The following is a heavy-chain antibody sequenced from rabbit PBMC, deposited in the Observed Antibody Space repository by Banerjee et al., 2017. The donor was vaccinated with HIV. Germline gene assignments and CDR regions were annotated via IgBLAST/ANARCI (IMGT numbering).Heavy chain of an antibody. Sequence: QQQLEESGGGLVKPGGTLTLTCKASGIDFSSYYRMCWVRLAPGRGLELIACIYTTSGSTWYASGVNGRFTISRSTSLNTVDLKMTSLTAADTATYFCARAGVYAGSSSYTGFDFNLWGPGTLVTVS. V-gene: IGHV1S43*01. CDR2: IYTTSGST. J-gene: IGHJ4*01. CDR3: ARAGVYAGSSSYTGFDFNL. CDR1: GIDFSSYYR. D-gene: IGHD8-1*01.